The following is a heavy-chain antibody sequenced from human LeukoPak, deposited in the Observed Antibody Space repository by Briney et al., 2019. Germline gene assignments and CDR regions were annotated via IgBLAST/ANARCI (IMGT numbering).Heavy chain of an antibody. D-gene: IGHD2-8*02. Sequence: GGSLRLSCSASGFTFSTYAIHWVRQAPGEGLQYVSSIGTSGISTYYADSVTGRFIISRDDSKNSLSLQMNNLRPEDTAVYYCVRGQEVVYTPTFDYWGQGVLVTVSS. V-gene: IGHV3-64D*09. CDR2: IGTSGIST. CDR1: GFTFSTYA. J-gene: IGHJ4*02. CDR3: VRGQEVVYTPTFDY.